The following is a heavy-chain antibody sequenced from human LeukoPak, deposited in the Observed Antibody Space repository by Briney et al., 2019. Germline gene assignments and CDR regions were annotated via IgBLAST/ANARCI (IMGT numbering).Heavy chain of an antibody. D-gene: IGHD1-1*01. V-gene: IGHV1-2*02. CDR3: ARGPILGYNWIWYYGMDV. J-gene: IGHJ6*02. CDR2: INPNSGGT. Sequence: ASVKVSCKASGYTFTDYYMHWVRQAPGQGLEWMGWINPNSGGTNYAQKFQGRVTMTRDTSISTAYMELSRLRSDDTAVYYCARGPILGYNWIWYYGMDVWGQGTTVTVSS. CDR1: GYTFTDYY.